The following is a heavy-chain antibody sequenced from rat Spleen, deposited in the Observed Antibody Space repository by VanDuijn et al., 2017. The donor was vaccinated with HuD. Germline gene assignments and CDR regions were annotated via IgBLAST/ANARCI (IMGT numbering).Heavy chain of an antibody. Sequence: QVQLKESGPGLVQPSQTLSLTCAVSGFSLISTGVGWVRQSPGKGLEWFATISSGGHTYYNSVVKSRLSVSRDTSKSQVFLNMNSLQTEDTAIYFCTRDHSYWGSYYPGGFAYWGQGTLVTVSS. J-gene: IGHJ3*01. CDR3: TRDHSYWGSYYPGGFAY. CDR2: ISSGGHT. CDR1: GFSLISTG. V-gene: IGHV2S12*01. D-gene: IGHD1-12*01.